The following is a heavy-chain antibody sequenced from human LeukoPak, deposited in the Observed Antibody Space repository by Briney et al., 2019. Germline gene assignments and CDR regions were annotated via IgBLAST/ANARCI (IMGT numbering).Heavy chain of an antibody. Sequence: PSQTLSLTCAVSGGSISSGGYYWSWIRQHPGKGLEWIGYIYYSGSTYYNPSLKSRVTISVDTSKNQFPLKLSSVTAADTAVYYCARTDCSSTSCYPDYWGQGTLVTVSS. CDR2: IYYSGST. V-gene: IGHV4-31*11. D-gene: IGHD2-2*01. CDR1: GGSISSGGYY. CDR3: ARTDCSSTSCYPDY. J-gene: IGHJ4*02.